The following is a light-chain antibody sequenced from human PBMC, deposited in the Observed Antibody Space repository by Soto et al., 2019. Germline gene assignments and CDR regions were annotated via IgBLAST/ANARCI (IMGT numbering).Light chain of an antibody. CDR2: WAS. CDR1: RSVLWSFNNKDF. Sequence: DIVMTQSPESLAVSLGERATINCKSSRSVLWSFNNKDFLSWYQQKPGQPPKLLIYWASTREPGVPDRFSGSGSGTDFTLTISSLQAEDVALYYCQQYFSKPLTFGGGTRVEIK. J-gene: IGKJ4*01. CDR3: QQYFSKPLT. V-gene: IGKV4-1*01.